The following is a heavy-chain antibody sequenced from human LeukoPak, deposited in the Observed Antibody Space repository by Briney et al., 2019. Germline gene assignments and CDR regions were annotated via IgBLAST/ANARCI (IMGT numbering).Heavy chain of an antibody. CDR2: ISGSGGTT. CDR3: AKAPMSWALYYFDY. Sequence: GGSLRLSCAASGFTFSSYAMNWVRQAPGKGLEWVSAISGSGGTTYYADSVKGRFTISRDNSKNTLYLQMNSLRAEDTAVYYCAKAPMSWALYYFDYWGQGTLVTASS. D-gene: IGHD7-27*01. CDR1: GFTFSSYA. V-gene: IGHV3-23*01. J-gene: IGHJ4*02.